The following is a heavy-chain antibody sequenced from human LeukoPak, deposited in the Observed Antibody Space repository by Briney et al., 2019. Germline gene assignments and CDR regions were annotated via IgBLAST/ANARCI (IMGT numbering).Heavy chain of an antibody. CDR1: GFTFSSYG. CDR2: IWYDGSNK. V-gene: IGHV3-33*08. J-gene: IGHJ1*01. Sequence: LRLSCAASGFTFSSYGMHWVRQAPGKGLEWVAVIWYDGSNKYYADSVKGRFTISRDNSKNTLYLQMNSLRAEDTAVYYCATTAAGMRYFQHWGQGTLVTVSS. D-gene: IGHD6-13*01. CDR3: ATTAAGMRYFQH.